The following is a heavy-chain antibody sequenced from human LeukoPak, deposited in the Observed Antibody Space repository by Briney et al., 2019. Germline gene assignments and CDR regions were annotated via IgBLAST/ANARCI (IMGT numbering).Heavy chain of an antibody. Sequence: ASVKVSCKASGYTSTSYAMNWVRQAPGQGLEWMGWINTNTGNPTYAQGFTGRFVLSLDTSDSTAYLQISSLKAEDTAVYYCARGPTPQIYDFWSGYWRYNWFDPWGQGTLVTVSS. J-gene: IGHJ5*02. D-gene: IGHD3-3*01. CDR3: ARGPTPQIYDFWSGYWRYNWFDP. V-gene: IGHV7-4-1*02. CDR2: INTNTGNP. CDR1: GYTSTSYA.